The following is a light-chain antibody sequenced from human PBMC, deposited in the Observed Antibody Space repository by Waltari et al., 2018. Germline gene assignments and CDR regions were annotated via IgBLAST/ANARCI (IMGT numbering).Light chain of an antibody. J-gene: IGKJ2*01. Sequence: DIQMTQSPASLSASVGDRVTITCRSSQSVGHYLNWYQQKPHQAPRLLIYAASTLQSGVPSRVSGSGSETHFTLTISPLQSEDFATYYCQHSSITPYTFGQGTKLEI. CDR1: QSVGHY. CDR2: AAS. V-gene: IGKV1-39*01. CDR3: QHSSITPYT.